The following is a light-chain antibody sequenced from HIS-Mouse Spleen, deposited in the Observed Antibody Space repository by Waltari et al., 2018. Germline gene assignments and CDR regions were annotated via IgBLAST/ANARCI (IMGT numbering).Light chain of an antibody. V-gene: IGLV2-23*01. CDR2: EGS. CDR1: SSDVGSYNL. Sequence: QSALTQPASVSGSPGQSITISCTGTSSDVGSYNLVSWYQQHPGKAPKLMSYEGSKRPSGVSNRFSGAKSGNTASLTISVLQAEDEADYYCCSYAGSSTWVFGGGTKLTVL. CDR3: CSYAGSSTWV. J-gene: IGLJ3*02.